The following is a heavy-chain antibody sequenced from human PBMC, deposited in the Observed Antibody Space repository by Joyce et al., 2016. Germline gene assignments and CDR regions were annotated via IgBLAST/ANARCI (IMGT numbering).Heavy chain of an antibody. CDR3: ARARGIAARLDY. Sequence: EVQLVESGGGLVKPGGSLRLSCAASGFTFSSYVMHWVRQAPGKGLEWVSSISSSSGGIYYADSVKGRFTISRDNAKNSLYLQMNSLRAEDTAVYYCARARGIAARLDYWGQGTLVTVSS. V-gene: IGHV3-21*01. J-gene: IGHJ4*02. CDR2: ISSSSGGI. D-gene: IGHD6-6*01. CDR1: GFTFSSYV.